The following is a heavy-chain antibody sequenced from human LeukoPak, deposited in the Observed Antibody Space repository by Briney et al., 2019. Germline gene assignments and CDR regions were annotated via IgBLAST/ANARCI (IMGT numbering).Heavy chain of an antibody. CDR1: GYSFTIYW. V-gene: IGHV5-51*01. J-gene: IGHJ4*02. D-gene: IGHD6-13*01. CDR2: IYPGDSDT. CDR3: ARREYSNSNSYDY. Sequence: GESLKISCTGSGYSFTIYWIGWVRQMPGKGLEWMGIIYPGDSDTRYSPSFQGQVTISADKSISTAFLQCGSLKASDTAMYYCARREYSNSNSYDYWGQGTLVTVSS.